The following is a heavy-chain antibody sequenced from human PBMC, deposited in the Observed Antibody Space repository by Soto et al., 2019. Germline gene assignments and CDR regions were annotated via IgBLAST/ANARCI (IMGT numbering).Heavy chain of an antibody. Sequence: EPSVKVSCKASGYSFTNNDVSWVRQAPGQGLEWMGWMNPGSGDTGYAQKFQGRVTMTRGISIATAYMELSSLRSDDTAIYYCARMETFGSLNWFDPWGQGTLVTVSS. J-gene: IGHJ5*02. CDR2: MNPGSGDT. CDR1: GYSFTNND. CDR3: ARMETFGSLNWFDP. D-gene: IGHD3-16*01. V-gene: IGHV1-8*01.